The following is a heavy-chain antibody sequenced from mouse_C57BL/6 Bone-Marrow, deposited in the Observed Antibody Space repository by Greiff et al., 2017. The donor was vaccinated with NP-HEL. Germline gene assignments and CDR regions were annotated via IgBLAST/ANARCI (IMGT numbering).Heavy chain of an antibody. J-gene: IGHJ4*01. CDR3: ARDDDGYPYAMDY. CDR1: GYTFTDYN. V-gene: IGHV1-22*01. CDR2: INPNNGGT. Sequence: EVQLQQSGPELVKPGASVKMSCKASGYTFTDYNMHWVKQSHGKSLEWIGYINPNNGGTSYNQKFKGKATLTVHKSSSTAYMELRSLTSEDSAVYYCARDDDGYPYAMDYWGQGTSVTVSS. D-gene: IGHD2-3*01.